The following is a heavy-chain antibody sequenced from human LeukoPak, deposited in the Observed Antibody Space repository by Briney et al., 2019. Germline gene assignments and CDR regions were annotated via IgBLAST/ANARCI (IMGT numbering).Heavy chain of an antibody. CDR3: ARTNYDFWSGFYWFDP. J-gene: IGHJ5*02. Sequence: GGSLRLPCAASGFIFSSYWMSWVRQAPGKGLEWVANIKQDGSEKYYVDSVKGRFTISRDNAKNSLYLQMNSLRAEDTAVYYCARTNYDFWSGFYWFDPWGQGTLVTVSS. D-gene: IGHD3-3*01. V-gene: IGHV3-7*01. CDR1: GFIFSSYW. CDR2: IKQDGSEK.